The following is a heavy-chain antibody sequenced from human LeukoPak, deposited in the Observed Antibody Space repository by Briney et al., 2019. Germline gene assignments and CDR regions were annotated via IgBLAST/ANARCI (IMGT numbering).Heavy chain of an antibody. D-gene: IGHD2-2*01. Sequence: GESLKISCKGSGYSFTSYWIGWVRQMPGKGLEWMGIIYPGDSDTRYSPSFQGQVTISADKSISTAYLQWSSLKASDTAMYYCARPWDIVVVPAAMDYWGQGTLVTVSS. CDR2: IYPGDSDT. CDR1: GYSFTSYW. V-gene: IGHV5-51*01. J-gene: IGHJ4*02. CDR3: ARPWDIVVVPAAMDY.